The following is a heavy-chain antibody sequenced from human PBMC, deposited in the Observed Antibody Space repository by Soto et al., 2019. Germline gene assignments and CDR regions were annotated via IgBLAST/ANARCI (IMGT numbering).Heavy chain of an antibody. CDR1: GGPLSSYA. D-gene: IGHD2-2*01. J-gene: IGHJ6*02. V-gene: IGHV1-69*01. Sequence: QVQLVQSGAEVKKPGSSVKVSCKVSGGPLSSYAISWVRQAPGQGLEWMGGIIPISGTANYAQKFQGRVTITADESTSTAYMELSSLRSEDTAVYYCVRSQGSSTSLEIYYYYYYGMDVWGQGTTVTVSS. CDR3: VRSQGSSTSLEIYYYYYYGMDV. CDR2: IIPISGTA.